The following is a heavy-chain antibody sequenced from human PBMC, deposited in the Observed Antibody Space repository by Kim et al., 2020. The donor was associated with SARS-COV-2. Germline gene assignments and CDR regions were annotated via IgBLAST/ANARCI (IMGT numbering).Heavy chain of an antibody. CDR3: TTERGDF. V-gene: IGHV3-15*01. D-gene: IGHD3-16*01. Sequence: DYGTTDYAAPVKGRFIISRDDSKNTLYMEMNSLKTEDTAVYYGTTERGDFWGQGTLVTVSS. CDR2: DYGTT. J-gene: IGHJ4*02.